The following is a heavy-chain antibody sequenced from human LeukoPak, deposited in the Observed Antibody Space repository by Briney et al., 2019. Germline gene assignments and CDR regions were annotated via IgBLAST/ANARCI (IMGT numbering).Heavy chain of an antibody. CDR3: AREGGLRGPYYYDSSGYYPPDY. V-gene: IGHV3-23*01. D-gene: IGHD3-22*01. CDR2: ISGSGGST. J-gene: IGHJ4*02. Sequence: GGSLRLSCAASGFTFSSYAMSWVRQAPGKGLEWVSAISGSGGSTYYADSVKGRFTISRDNSKNTLYLQMNSLRAEDTAVYYCAREGGLRGPYYYDSSGYYPPDYWGQGTLVTVSS. CDR1: GFTFSSYA.